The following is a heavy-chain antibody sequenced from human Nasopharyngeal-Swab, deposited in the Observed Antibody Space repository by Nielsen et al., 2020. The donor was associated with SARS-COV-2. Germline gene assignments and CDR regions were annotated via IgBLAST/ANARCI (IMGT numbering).Heavy chain of an antibody. CDR3: ASQLGHPDS. CDR1: GFTFSSHW. D-gene: IGHD2-2*01. CDR2: ISEDGSIT. V-gene: IGHV3-74*01. J-gene: IGHJ4*02. Sequence: LSLTCAASGFTFSSHWMHWVRQAPGKGLVWVSCISEDGSITTYAASVNGRFTISRDNAKNTLFLQMHSLRADDAAIYYCASQLGHPDSWGQGTLVTVSS.